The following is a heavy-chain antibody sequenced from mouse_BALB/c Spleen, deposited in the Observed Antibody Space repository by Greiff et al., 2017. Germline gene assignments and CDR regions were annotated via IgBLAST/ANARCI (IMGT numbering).Heavy chain of an antibody. CDR1: GYTFTSYW. J-gene: IGHJ4*01. Sequence: QVQLKQPGAELVRPGASVKLSCKASGYTFTSYWINWVKQRPGQGLEWIGNIYPSDSYTNYNQKFKDKATLTVDKSSSTAYMQLSSPTSEDSAVYYCTRDYYAMDYWGQGTSVTVSS. V-gene: IGHV1-69*02. CDR2: IYPSDSYT. CDR3: TRDYYAMDY.